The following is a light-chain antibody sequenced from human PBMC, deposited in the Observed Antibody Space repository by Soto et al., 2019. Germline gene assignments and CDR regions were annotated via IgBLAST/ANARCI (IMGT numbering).Light chain of an antibody. CDR2: GTI. CDR1: QSITSSY. Sequence: EIVLTQSPGTLSLSPGERATLSCRASQSITSSYLAWYQQKPGQAPRLLISGTISRATGIPDRFSGSGSGTDFTHTISRLEPEDFAVYYCQQYGSPLWTFGQGTKVEI. V-gene: IGKV3-20*01. J-gene: IGKJ1*01. CDR3: QQYGSPLWT.